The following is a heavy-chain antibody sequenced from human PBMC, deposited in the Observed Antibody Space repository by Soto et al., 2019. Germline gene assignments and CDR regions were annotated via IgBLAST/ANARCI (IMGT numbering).Heavy chain of an antibody. J-gene: IGHJ5*02. D-gene: IGHD3-22*01. CDR1: GYTFTGYY. V-gene: IGHV1-2*02. Sequence: ASVKVSCKASGYTFTGYYMHWVRQAPGQGLEWMGWINPNSGGTNYAQKFQGRVTMARDTSISTAYMELSRLRSDDTAVYYCARGVVVIGRFDPWGQGTLVTVSS. CDR2: INPNSGGT. CDR3: ARGVVVIGRFDP.